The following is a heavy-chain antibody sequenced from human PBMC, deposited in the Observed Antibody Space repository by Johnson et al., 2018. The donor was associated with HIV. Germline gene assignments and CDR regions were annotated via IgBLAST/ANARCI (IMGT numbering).Heavy chain of an antibody. D-gene: IGHD3-10*01. CDR3: TTMSALWFGDIHVFGDGFDI. V-gene: IGHV3-15*01. CDR1: GFTFSNAW. Sequence: VQLVESGGGSVKSGGSLRVSCAASGFTFSNAWMSWVRQAPGKGLAWVGRVKSKTDGGTIDYAAAVKGRFISSRDDSKNTLYLQMNGLKTEDTAMYYCTTMSALWFGDIHVFGDGFDIWGQGTMVTVSS. J-gene: IGHJ3*02. CDR2: VKSKTDGGTI.